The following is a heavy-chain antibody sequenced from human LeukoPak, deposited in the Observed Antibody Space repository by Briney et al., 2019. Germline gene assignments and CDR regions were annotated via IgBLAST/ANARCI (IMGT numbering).Heavy chain of an antibody. CDR1: GFTFSSYG. CDR3: AKDVDVVVTAILDY. V-gene: IGHV3-30*18. Sequence: GGSLRLSCAASGFTFSSYGMHWVRQAPGKGLEWVAVISYDGSNKYYADSVKGRFTISRDNSKNTLYLQMNSLRAEDTAVYYCAKDVDVVVTAILDYWGQGTLVTVSS. J-gene: IGHJ4*02. D-gene: IGHD2-21*02. CDR2: ISYDGSNK.